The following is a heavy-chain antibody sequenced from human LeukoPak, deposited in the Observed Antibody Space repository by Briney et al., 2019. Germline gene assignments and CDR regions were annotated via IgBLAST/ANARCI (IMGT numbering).Heavy chain of an antibody. Sequence: SETLSLTCTVSGGSISSYYWSWIRQPPGKGLEWIGYIYYSGSTNYNPSLKSRVTISVDTSKNQFSLKLSSVTAADTAVYYCARDAGDRGDIWGQGTMVTVSS. D-gene: IGHD3-16*01. V-gene: IGHV4-59*01. CDR2: IYYSGST. J-gene: IGHJ3*02. CDR3: ARDAGDRGDI. CDR1: GGSISSYY.